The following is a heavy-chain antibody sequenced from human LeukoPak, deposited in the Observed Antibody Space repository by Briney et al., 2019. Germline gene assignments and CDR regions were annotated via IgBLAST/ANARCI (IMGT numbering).Heavy chain of an antibody. CDR3: ARLYINYYMGV. Sequence: SETLSLTCAVSGYSISSGYCWGWIRQPPGKGLEWIGSIYHSGSTYYNPSLKSRVTISVDTSKNQFSLKLSSVTAADTAVYYCARLYINYYMGVWGKGTTVTVSS. J-gene: IGHJ6*03. D-gene: IGHD1-14*01. CDR1: GYSISSGYC. CDR2: IYHSGST. V-gene: IGHV4-38-2*01.